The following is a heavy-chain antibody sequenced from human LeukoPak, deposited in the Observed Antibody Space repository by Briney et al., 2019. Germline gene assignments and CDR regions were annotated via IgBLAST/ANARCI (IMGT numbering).Heavy chain of an antibody. D-gene: IGHD2-2*01. V-gene: IGHV3-74*01. CDR3: ATGTYCSSTSCYHYYYYGMDV. CDR1: GFTFSSYW. CDR2: INGDGSST. Sequence: PGGSLRLSCEASGFTFSSYWMHWVRQAPGKGLVYVSRINGDGSSTSYADSVKGRFTISRDNAKNTLYLQMNSLRAEDTAVYYCATGTYCSSTSCYHYYYYGMDVWGQGTTVTVSS. J-gene: IGHJ6*02.